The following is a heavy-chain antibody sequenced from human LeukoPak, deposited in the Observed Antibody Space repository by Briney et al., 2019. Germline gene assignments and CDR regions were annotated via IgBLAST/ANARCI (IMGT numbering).Heavy chain of an antibody. CDR2: INHSGST. CDR1: GGSFSGYY. D-gene: IGHD3-3*01. V-gene: IGHV4-34*01. J-gene: IGHJ6*02. Sequence: SETLSLTCAVYGGSFSGYYWSWIRQPPGKGLEWIGEINHSGSTNYNPSLKSRVTISVDTSQNQFSLKLSSVTAADTAVYYCARYDFWSGFDWGQGTTDTVSS. CDR3: ARYDFWSGFD.